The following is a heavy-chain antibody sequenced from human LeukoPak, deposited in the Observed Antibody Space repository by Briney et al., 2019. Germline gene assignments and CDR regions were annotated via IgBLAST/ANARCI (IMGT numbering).Heavy chain of an antibody. V-gene: IGHV1-69-2*01. J-gene: IGHJ4*02. CDR3: ATDLGVVVPAAVDY. CDR1: GYTFTDYY. CDR2: VDPEDGET. D-gene: IGHD2-2*01. Sequence: ASVKVSCKVSGYTFTDYYMHWVQQAPGKGLEWMGLVDPEDGETIYAEKFQGRVTITADTSTDTAYMELSSLRSEDTAVYYCATDLGVVVPAAVDYWGQGTLDTVSS.